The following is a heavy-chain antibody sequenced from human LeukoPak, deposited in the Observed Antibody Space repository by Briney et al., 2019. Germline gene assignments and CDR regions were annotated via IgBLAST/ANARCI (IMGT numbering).Heavy chain of an antibody. D-gene: IGHD2-2*01. Sequence: GGSLRLSCAASGFTFSSYWMSWVRQAPGKGLEWVANIKQDGSEKYYVDSVKGRFTISRDNAKNSLYLQMNGLRAEDTAVYYRARDRGVVPAALEFDYWGQGTLVTVSS. CDR2: IKQDGSEK. CDR3: ARDRGVVPAALEFDY. CDR1: GFTFSSYW. J-gene: IGHJ4*02. V-gene: IGHV3-7*01.